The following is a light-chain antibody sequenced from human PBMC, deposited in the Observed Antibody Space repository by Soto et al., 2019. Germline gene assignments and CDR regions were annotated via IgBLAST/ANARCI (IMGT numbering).Light chain of an antibody. CDR2: DVS. V-gene: IGLV2-14*01. J-gene: IGLJ2*01. CDR3: SSSTISSTL. CDR1: SSDVGGYNY. Sequence: QSALTQPASVSGSPGHSITISCTGTSSDVGGYNYVSWYQQHPGKAPKLMIYDVSNRPSGVSNRFSGSKSGNTAALTISGVQAEEEADYYCSSSTISSTLLAGGTKLNVL.